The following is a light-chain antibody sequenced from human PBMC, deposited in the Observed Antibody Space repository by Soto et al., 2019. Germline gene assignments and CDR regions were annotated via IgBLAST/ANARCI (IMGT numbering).Light chain of an antibody. CDR1: QTLLHSNGYTY. J-gene: IGKJ2*01. CDR3: MQGLRPMYT. V-gene: IGKV2-28*01. Sequence: IALTQSPLSLSVTPGEPASISCRSSQTLLHSNGYTYLNWYLHKPGQSPQLLIYLGSNRASWVPDRVSGSGSGTDFTLKINRAQAEDVGVFYCMQGLRPMYTFGQGTKLEIK. CDR2: LGS.